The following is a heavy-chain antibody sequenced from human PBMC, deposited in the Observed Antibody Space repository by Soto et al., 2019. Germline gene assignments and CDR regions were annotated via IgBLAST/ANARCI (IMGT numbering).Heavy chain of an antibody. Sequence: SETLSLTCAVYGGSFSGYYWSWIRQPPGKGLEWIGEINHSGSTNYNPSLKSRVTISVDTSKNQFSLKLSSVTAADTAVYYCARGVHVDTAMVYFDYWGQGTLVTVSS. CDR1: GGSFSGYY. CDR3: ARGVHVDTAMVYFDY. CDR2: INHSGST. V-gene: IGHV4-34*01. J-gene: IGHJ4*02. D-gene: IGHD5-18*01.